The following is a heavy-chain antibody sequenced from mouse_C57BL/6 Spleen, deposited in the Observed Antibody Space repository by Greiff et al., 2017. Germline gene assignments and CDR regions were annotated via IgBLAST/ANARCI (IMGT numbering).Heavy chain of an antibody. D-gene: IGHD1-1*01. V-gene: IGHV14-4*01. CDR1: GFNIKDDY. Sequence: EVKLMESGAELVRPGASVKLSCTASGFNIKDDYMHWVKQRPEQGLEWIGWIDPENGDTEYASKFQGKATIPADTSSNTAYLQLSSLACEDTAVYYCTTNGVYGNSYGTWFACWGPGTLVTVSA. J-gene: IGHJ3*01. CDR3: TTNGVYGNSYGTWFAC. CDR2: IDPENGDT.